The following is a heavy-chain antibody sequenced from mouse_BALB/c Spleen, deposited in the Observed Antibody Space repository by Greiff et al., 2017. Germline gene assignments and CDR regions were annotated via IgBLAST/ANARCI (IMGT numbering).Heavy chain of an antibody. D-gene: IGHD2-2*01. CDR2: IYPGSGNT. Sequence: QVQLQQSGAELARPGASVKLSCKASGYTFTDYYINWVKQRTGQGLEWIGEIYPGSGNTYYNEKFKGKATLTADKSASTAYMQLSSLTSEDSAVYFWERRGGWGYDAGFAYWGQGTLVTVSA. J-gene: IGHJ3*01. V-gene: IGHV1-77*01. CDR1: GYTFTDYY. CDR3: ERRGGWGYDAGFAY.